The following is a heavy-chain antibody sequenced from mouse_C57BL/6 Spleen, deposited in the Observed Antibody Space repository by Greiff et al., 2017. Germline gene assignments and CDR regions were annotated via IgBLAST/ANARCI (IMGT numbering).Heavy chain of an antibody. Sequence: EVQLQQSGTVLARPGASVKMSCKTSGYTFTSYWMHWVKQRPGQGLEWIGAIYPGNSDTSYNQKFKGKAKLTAVTSASTAYMELSSLTNEDSAVXYCTRSTDYGSRWGAMDYWGQGTSVTVSS. CDR2: IYPGNSDT. CDR3: TRSTDYGSRWGAMDY. J-gene: IGHJ4*01. D-gene: IGHD1-1*01. CDR1: GYTFTSYW. V-gene: IGHV1-5*01.